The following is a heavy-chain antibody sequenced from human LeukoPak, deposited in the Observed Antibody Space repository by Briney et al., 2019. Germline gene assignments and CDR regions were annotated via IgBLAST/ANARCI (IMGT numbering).Heavy chain of an antibody. V-gene: IGHV4-59*12. CDR2: IYYNGRT. CDR3: ARGADGSGRYYSQ. J-gene: IGHJ4*02. D-gene: IGHD3-10*01. CDR1: GGSISTYY. Sequence: PSETLSLTCTASGGSISTYYWSWIRQPPGKGLEWIGYIYYNGRTNYNPSLKSRVTISLDMSKNQFSLKLSSVTAADTAVYYCARGADGSGRYYSQWGQGIPVIVSS.